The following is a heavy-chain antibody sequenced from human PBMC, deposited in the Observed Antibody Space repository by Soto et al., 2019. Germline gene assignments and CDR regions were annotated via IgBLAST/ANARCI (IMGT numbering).Heavy chain of an antibody. Sequence: QVQLQESGPGLVKPSGTLSLTCAVSGGSISSSNWWSWVRQPPGKGLEWIGEIYHSGSTNYNPSLKSRVTISVDNSKTQFSLKLSSVTAADPAAYYCARWDYYGSGSPDYWGQGTLVTVSS. V-gene: IGHV4-4*02. D-gene: IGHD3-10*01. CDR3: ARWDYYGSGSPDY. CDR1: GGSISSSNW. CDR2: IYHSGST. J-gene: IGHJ4*02.